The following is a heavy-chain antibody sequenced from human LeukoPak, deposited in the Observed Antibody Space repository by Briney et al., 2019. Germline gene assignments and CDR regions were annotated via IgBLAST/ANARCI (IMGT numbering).Heavy chain of an antibody. CDR1: GFTFSSYA. J-gene: IGHJ4*02. D-gene: IGHD3-22*01. Sequence: GGSLRLSCAASGFTFSSYAMSWVSQAPGKGLEWVSAISGSGGSTYYADSVKGRFTISRDNSKNTLYLQMNSLRAEDTAVYYCAKGLRGWLTSSDYWGQGTLVTVSS. CDR2: ISGSGGST. V-gene: IGHV3-23*01. CDR3: AKGLRGWLTSSDY.